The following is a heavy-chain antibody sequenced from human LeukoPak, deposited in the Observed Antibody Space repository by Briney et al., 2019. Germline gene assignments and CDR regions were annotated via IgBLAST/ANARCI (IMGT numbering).Heavy chain of an antibody. J-gene: IGHJ3*02. Sequence: SETLSLTXAAYGGSFSGYYWSWIRQPPGKGLEWIGEINHSGSTNYNPSLKSRVTISVDTSKNQFSLKLSSVTAADTAVYYCARGYAFDIWGQGTMVTVSS. CDR1: GGSFSGYY. CDR3: ARGYAFDI. CDR2: INHSGST. V-gene: IGHV4-34*01.